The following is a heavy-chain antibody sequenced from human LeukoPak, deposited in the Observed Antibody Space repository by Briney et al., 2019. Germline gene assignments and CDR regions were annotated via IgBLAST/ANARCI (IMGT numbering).Heavy chain of an antibody. D-gene: IGHD3-22*01. Sequence: SETLSLTCTVSGGSISSSSYYWGWIRQPPGKGLEWIGSIYYSGSTYYHPSLKSRVTISVDTSKNQFSLKLSSVTAADTAVYYCAGTYYYDSSGYYYRFDYWGQGTLVTVSS. CDR1: GGSISSSSYY. V-gene: IGHV4-39*01. CDR3: AGTYYYDSSGYYYRFDY. CDR2: IYYSGST. J-gene: IGHJ4*02.